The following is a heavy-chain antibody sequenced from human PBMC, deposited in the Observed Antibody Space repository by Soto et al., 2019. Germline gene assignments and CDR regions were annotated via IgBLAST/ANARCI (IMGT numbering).Heavy chain of an antibody. CDR1: GFTFSSYA. D-gene: IGHD2-2*01. J-gene: IGHJ4*02. Sequence: GGSLRLSCAASGFTFSSYAMSWVRQAPGKGLEWVSAISGRGGSTYYADSVKGRFTISRDNSKNTLYLQMNRLKAEETAVYYCAKDNPPYCSSTSCYGVDFDYWGQGTLVTVSS. V-gene: IGHV3-23*01. CDR3: AKDNPPYCSSTSCYGVDFDY. CDR2: ISGRGGST.